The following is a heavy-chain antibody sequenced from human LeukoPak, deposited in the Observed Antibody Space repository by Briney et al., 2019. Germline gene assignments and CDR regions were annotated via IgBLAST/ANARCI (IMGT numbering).Heavy chain of an antibody. Sequence: GGSLRLSCAASGFTFSSYWMSWVRQAPGKGLEWVANIKQDGSEKYYVDSVKGRFTISRDNAKNSLYLQMNSLRAEDTAVYYCAREAITMVRGVTNLDYWGQGTLVTVSS. CDR3: AREAITMVRGVTNLDY. CDR2: IKQDGSEK. V-gene: IGHV3-7*01. D-gene: IGHD3-10*01. CDR1: GFTFSSYW. J-gene: IGHJ4*02.